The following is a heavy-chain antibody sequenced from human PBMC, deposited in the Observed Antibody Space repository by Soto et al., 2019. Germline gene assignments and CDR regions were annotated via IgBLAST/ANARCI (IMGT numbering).Heavy chain of an antibody. J-gene: IGHJ4*02. Sequence: ESGGGLVQPGGSLRLSCAASGFSFSTYSMNWVRQAPGKGLEWLSYIVGSSSAVYYADSVKGRFTISSDNAKNSLYLQMNSLRDEDSAVYYCARDRDYAFDYWGQGTLVTVSS. V-gene: IGHV3-48*02. CDR3: ARDRDYAFDY. CDR1: GFSFSTYS. D-gene: IGHD4-17*01. CDR2: IVGSSSAV.